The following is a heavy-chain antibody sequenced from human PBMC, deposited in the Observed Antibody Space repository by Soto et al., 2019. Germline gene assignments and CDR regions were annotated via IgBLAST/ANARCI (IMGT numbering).Heavy chain of an antibody. J-gene: IGHJ6*02. CDR1: GYTFTSYY. CDR3: GRDPNLSLTYHYYGMDV. Sequence: QVQLVQSGAEVKEPGASVKVSCRASGYTFTSYYIHWVRQAPGQGLEWLGIINPGGGSTSHPRQCQGRVTVTSDTSTSTVYMELRSLTSQDTAVYYCGRDPNLSLTYHYYGMDVWGQGTTVTVAS. V-gene: IGHV1-46*01. CDR2: INPGGGST.